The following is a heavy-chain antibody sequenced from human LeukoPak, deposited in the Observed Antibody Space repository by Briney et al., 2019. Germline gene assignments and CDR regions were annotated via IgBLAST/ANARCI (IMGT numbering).Heavy chain of an antibody. Sequence: GGSLRLSCTASGFTFGDYYMTWIRQAPGKGLEWISYIGTSGNDLYYADSVKGRFTTSRDDAKNSLYLEMRSLRDEDTAVHYCARVYRLLDFWGQGTLVTVSS. V-gene: IGHV3-11*01. CDR1: GFTFGDYY. CDR3: ARVYRLLDF. CDR2: IGTSGNDL. D-gene: IGHD2-2*01. J-gene: IGHJ4*02.